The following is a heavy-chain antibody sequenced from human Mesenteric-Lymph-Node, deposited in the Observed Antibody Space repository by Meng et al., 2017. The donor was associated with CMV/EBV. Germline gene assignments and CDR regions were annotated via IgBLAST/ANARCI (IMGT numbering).Heavy chain of an antibody. CDR3: ARADSGMILDC. Sequence: SETLSLTCTVSGASISRSSYYWGWIRQPPGKGLEWIGSIYYSGSTYYNPSLKSRVTISVDTSKNQFSLKVTSVTAADTAVYYCARADSGMILDCWGQGALVTVSS. V-gene: IGHV4-39*07. CDR1: GASISRSSYY. CDR2: IYYSGST. J-gene: IGHJ4*02. D-gene: IGHD3/OR15-3a*01.